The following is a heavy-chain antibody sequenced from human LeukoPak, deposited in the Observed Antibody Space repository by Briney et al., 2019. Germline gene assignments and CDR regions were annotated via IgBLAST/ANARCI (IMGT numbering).Heavy chain of an antibody. D-gene: IGHD2-2*02. V-gene: IGHV4-4*02. J-gene: IGHJ6*02. CDR3: ATAPILRGEGGEHYKYGMDV. CDR2: NYHNWTP. Sequence: SDTLSLTCAVSVGSISSGNWWSWVRPSPAKRVELSGENYHNWTPNYSSFIKSRFTVSADTFKKHFSLKLTSLTAADTAVYYCATAPILRGEGGEHYKYGMDVWGQGTTVIVSS. CDR1: VGSISSGNW.